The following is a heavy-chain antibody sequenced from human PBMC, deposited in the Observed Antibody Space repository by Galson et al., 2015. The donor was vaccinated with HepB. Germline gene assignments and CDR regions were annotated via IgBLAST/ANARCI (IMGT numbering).Heavy chain of an antibody. CDR1: GYTFTSYG. D-gene: IGHD4-17*01. Sequence: SVKVSCKASGYTFTSYGISWVRQAPGQGLEWMGWISAYNGNTNYAQKLQGRVTMTTDTSTSTAYMELRSLRSDDTAVYYCARGDYGDPLGDYFDYWGQGTLVTVSS. CDR2: ISAYNGNT. CDR3: ARGDYGDPLGDYFDY. V-gene: IGHV1-18*04. J-gene: IGHJ4*02.